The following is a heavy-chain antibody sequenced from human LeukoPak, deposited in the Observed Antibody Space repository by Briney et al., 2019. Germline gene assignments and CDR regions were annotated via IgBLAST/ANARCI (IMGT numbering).Heavy chain of an antibody. CDR2: FYYSGST. CDR1: GGSITSSSYY. CDR3: ARQYFGYYYMDV. D-gene: IGHD3-9*01. J-gene: IGHJ6*03. Sequence: SETLSLTCTVSGGSITSSSYYWGWIGQPPGKGLEWIGSFYYSGSTYYNPSLKSRVTISVDTSKNQFSLKLSSVTAADTAVYYCARQYFGYYYMDVWGKRTTVTVSS. V-gene: IGHV4-39*01.